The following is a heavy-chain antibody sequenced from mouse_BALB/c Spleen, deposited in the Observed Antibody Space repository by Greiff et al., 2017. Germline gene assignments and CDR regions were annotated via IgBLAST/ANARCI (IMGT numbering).Heavy chain of an antibody. CDR2: IDPANGNT. V-gene: IGHV14-3*02. Sequence: EVQLQESGAELVKPGASVKLSCTASGFNIKDTYMHWVKQRPEQGLEWIGRIDPANGNTKYDPKFQGKATITADTSSNTAYLQLSSLTSEDTAVYYCARGELYAMDYWGQGTSVTVSS. CDR3: ARGELYAMDY. J-gene: IGHJ4*01. CDR1: GFNIKDTY.